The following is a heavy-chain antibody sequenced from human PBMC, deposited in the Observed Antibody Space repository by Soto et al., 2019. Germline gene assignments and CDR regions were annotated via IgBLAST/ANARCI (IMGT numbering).Heavy chain of an antibody. D-gene: IGHD3-10*01. J-gene: IGHJ5*02. CDR3: ARAGTTMVRGVISACFDP. Sequence: PSETLSLTCTVSGGSISSYYWSWIRQPPGKGLEWIGYIYYSGSTNYNPSLKSRVTISVDTSKNQFSLKLSSVTAADTAVDYCARAGTTMVRGVISACFDPWGQGTLVTVSS. CDR2: IYYSGST. CDR1: GGSISSYY. V-gene: IGHV4-59*01.